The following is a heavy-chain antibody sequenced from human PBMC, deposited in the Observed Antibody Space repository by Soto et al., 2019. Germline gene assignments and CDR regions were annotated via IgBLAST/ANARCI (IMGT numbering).Heavy chain of an antibody. CDR2: IYWNDDK. J-gene: IGHJ4*02. V-gene: IGHV2-5*01. Sequence: GSGPTLVNPTQTLTLTCTFSGFSLSTSGVGVGWIRQPPGKALEWLALIYWNDDKRYSPSLKSRLTITKDTSKNQVVLTMTNMDPVDTATYYCAHSKGYCTNGVCGYLGPFDYWGQGTLVTVSS. CDR1: GFSLSTSGVG. D-gene: IGHD2-8*01. CDR3: AHSKGYCTNGVCGYLGPFDY.